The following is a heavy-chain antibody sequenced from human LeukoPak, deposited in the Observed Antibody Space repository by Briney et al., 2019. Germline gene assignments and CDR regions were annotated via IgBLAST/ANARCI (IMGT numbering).Heavy chain of an antibody. CDR3: AREYYDILTGYLGNGFDY. CDR2: INHSGST. V-gene: IGHV4-34*01. Sequence: PSETLSLTCAVYGGSFSGYYWSWIRQPPGKGLEWIGEINHSGSTNYNPSLKSRVTVSVDTSKNQFSLKLSSVTAADTAVYYCAREYYDILTGYLGNGFDYWGQGTLVTVSS. D-gene: IGHD3-9*01. CDR1: GGSFSGYY. J-gene: IGHJ4*02.